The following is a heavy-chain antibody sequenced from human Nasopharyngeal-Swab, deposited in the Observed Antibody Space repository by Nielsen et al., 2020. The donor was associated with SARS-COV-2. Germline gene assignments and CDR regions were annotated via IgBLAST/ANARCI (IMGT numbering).Heavy chain of an antibody. V-gene: IGHV3-23*01. CDR3: AKAWAAAGLSSYYYMDV. J-gene: IGHJ6*03. CDR2: LSGTGEST. Sequence: WIRQPPGKGLEWVSTLSGTGESTYYADSVTGRFAISRDNSNNTLYLQMHGLRAEDTAIYFCAKAWAAAGLSSYYYMDVWGKGTTVTVSS. D-gene: IGHD6-13*01.